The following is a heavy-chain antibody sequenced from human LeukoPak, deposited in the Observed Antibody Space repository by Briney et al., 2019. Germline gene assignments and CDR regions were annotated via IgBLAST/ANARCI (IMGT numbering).Heavy chain of an antibody. CDR2: IYYSGST. J-gene: IGHJ4*02. CDR1: GGSFSGYY. D-gene: IGHD6-13*01. V-gene: IGHV4-59*08. CDR3: ARLQAAAGPFDY. Sequence: SETLSLTCAVYGGSFSGYYWSWIRQPPGEGLEWIGYIYYSGSTNYNPSLKSRVTISVDTSKNQFSLRLSSVTAADTAVYYCARLQAAAGPFDYWGQGTLVTVSS.